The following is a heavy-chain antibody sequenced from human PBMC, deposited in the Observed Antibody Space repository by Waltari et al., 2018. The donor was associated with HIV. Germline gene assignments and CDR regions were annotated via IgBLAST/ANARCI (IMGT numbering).Heavy chain of an antibody. Sequence: QVQLVESGGGVVQPGGSLRLSCEAPAFMFSGRSFHWVRPDPGKGLGWGAVIWPRGNEIYYADSVKGRFTISRDNAKDTLFLQMNSLRAEDTAVYYCARDGYNYGPHWYFDLWGRGTLVTVSS. CDR1: AFMFSGRS. J-gene: IGHJ2*01. V-gene: IGHV3-33*01. CDR2: IWPRGNEI. CDR3: ARDGYNYGPHWYFDL. D-gene: IGHD5-12*01.